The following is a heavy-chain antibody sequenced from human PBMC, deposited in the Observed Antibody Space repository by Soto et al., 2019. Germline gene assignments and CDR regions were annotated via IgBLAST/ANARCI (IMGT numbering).Heavy chain of an antibody. V-gene: IGHV3-30*18. CDR1: GFIFSSYG. Sequence: QVQLVESGGGVVQPGRSLRLSCAASGFIFSSYGMHWVRQAAGKGLEWVAVISYDGSNKYYADSVKGRFTISRDNSKNTLYLQMNSLRAEATAVYYCAKDTYYYDSSGYYVFDYWGQGTLVTVSS. J-gene: IGHJ4*02. CDR3: AKDTYYYDSSGYYVFDY. D-gene: IGHD3-22*01. CDR2: ISYDGSNK.